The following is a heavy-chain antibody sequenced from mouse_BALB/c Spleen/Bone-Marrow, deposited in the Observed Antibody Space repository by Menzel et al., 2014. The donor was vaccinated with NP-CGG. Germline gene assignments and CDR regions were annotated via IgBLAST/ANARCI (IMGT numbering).Heavy chain of an antibody. V-gene: IGHV4-1*02. D-gene: IGHD1-2*01. Sequence: EVQRVESGGGLVQPGGSLKLSCAASGFDFSRYWMSWVRQAPGKGLEWIGEINPDSSTINYTPSLKDKFIISRDNAKNTMDLQMRKVRSDDTALYYCARQVYYGYSDYWGQGTTLTISS. CDR3: ARQVYYGYSDY. CDR2: INPDSSTI. CDR1: GFDFSRYW. J-gene: IGHJ2*01.